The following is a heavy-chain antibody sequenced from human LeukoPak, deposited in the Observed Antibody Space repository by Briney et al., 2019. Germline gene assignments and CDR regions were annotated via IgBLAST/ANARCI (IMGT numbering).Heavy chain of an antibody. CDR1: GGSFSGYY. CDR2: INHSGST. V-gene: IGHV4-34*01. J-gene: IGHJ4*02. D-gene: IGHD3-10*01. Sequence: SETLSLTCGVYGGSFSGYYWSWIRQPPGKGLEWIGEINHSGSTNYNPSLKSRVTISVDTSKNQFSLTVSSVTAADTAVYYCARNMVRGVLDYWGQGTLVTVSS. CDR3: ARNMVRGVLDY.